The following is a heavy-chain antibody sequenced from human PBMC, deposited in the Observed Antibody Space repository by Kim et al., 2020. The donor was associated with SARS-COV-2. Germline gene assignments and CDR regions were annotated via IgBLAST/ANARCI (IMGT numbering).Heavy chain of an antibody. D-gene: IGHD2-15*01. CDR2: ISYDGSNK. J-gene: IGHJ4*01. CDR3: AREDIVVVVAATLAFDF. V-gene: IGHV3-30*04. CDR1: GFTFSSYA. Sequence: GGSLRLSCAASGFTFSSYAMHWVRQAPGKGLEWVAVISYDGSNKYYADSVKGRFTISRDNSKNTLYLQMNSLRAEDTAVYYCAREDIVVVVAATLAFDF.